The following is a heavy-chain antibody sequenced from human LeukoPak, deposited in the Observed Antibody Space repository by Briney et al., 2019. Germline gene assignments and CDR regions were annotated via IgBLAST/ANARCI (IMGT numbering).Heavy chain of an antibody. V-gene: IGHV3-23*01. CDR3: GRGRLYGSGTYYVFDY. Sequence: GGSLRPSCAASGFTFSTYGMSWVRQAPGKGLEWVSSISGNAGTTYYADSVKGRFTISRDNSKNTMYLQMNSLRDDDTAVYYCGRGRLYGSGTYYVFDYWGRGTLVTVSS. J-gene: IGHJ4*02. CDR1: GFTFSTYG. CDR2: ISGNAGTT. D-gene: IGHD3-10*01.